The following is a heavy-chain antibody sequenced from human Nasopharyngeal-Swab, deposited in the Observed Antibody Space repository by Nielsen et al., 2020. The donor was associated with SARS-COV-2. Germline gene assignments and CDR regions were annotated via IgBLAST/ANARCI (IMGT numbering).Heavy chain of an antibody. V-gene: IGHV3-23*03. CDR1: GFTFSSYA. J-gene: IGHJ6*02. CDR3: AKDHSPYGSGSYPYYYYGMDV. D-gene: IGHD3-10*01. Sequence: GGSLRLSCAASGFTFSSYAMSWVRQAPGKGLELVSVIYSGGSSTYYADSVKGRFTISRDNSKNTLYLQMNSLRAEDTAVYYCAKDHSPYGSGSYPYYYYGMDVWGQGTTVTVSS. CDR2: IYSGGSST.